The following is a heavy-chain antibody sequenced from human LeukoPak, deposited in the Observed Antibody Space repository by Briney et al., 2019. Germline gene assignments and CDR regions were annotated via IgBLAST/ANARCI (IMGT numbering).Heavy chain of an antibody. D-gene: IGHD3-22*01. CDR1: GFTFSSYA. V-gene: IGHV3-23*01. J-gene: IGHJ4*02. CDR3: AKVGPCTYYYDSSGYYPFDY. Sequence: GGSLRLSCAASGFTFSSYAMSWVRQAPGKGLEWVSAISGSGGSTYYADSVKGRFTISRDNSKNTLYLQMNSLRAEDTAVYYCAKVGPCTYYYDSSGYYPFDYWGQGTLVTVSS. CDR2: ISGSGGST.